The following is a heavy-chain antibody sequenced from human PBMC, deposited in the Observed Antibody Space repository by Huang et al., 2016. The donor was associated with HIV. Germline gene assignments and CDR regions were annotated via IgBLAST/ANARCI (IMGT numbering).Heavy chain of an antibody. Sequence: EVQLVESGGGLVKRGGSLRLSCAASGFDFNSYTMNWVRQAPGKGLEWVSSIRNSDEYRYYADSVKGRFTISRDNAKKSVYLQMKGLRAEDTAIYYCARNQWLDYWGQGTLVTVSS. CDR1: GFDFNSYT. D-gene: IGHD6-19*01. CDR2: IRNSDEYR. V-gene: IGHV3-21*01. J-gene: IGHJ4*02. CDR3: ARNQWLDY.